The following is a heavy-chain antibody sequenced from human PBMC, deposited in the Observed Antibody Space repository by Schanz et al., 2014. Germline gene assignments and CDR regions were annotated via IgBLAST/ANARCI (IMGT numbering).Heavy chain of an antibody. CDR3: TRDVRLDRRGNWFDP. CDR1: GFTFRGYA. Sequence: EVQLLESGGGLVQPGGSLRLSCAASGFTFRGYAMSWVRQAPGRGLEWVSIISGSGGNTYYADAVRGRFTISRDNSKTTVYLQMNSLRAEDTAVYYCTRDVRLDRRGNWFDPWGQGTLVTVSS. V-gene: IGHV3-23*01. D-gene: IGHD1-1*01. CDR2: ISGSGGNT. J-gene: IGHJ5*02.